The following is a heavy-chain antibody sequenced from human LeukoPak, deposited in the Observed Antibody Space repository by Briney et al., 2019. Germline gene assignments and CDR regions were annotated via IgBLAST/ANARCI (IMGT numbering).Heavy chain of an antibody. V-gene: IGHV4-4*07. CDR3: ARDRGGDPYYYYGMDV. CDR2: IYTSGST. CDR1: GGSISSYY. Sequence: PSETLSLTCTVSGGSISSYYWSWIRQPAGKGLEWIGRIYTSGSTNYNPSLKSRVTISVDTSKNQFSLKLSSVTAADTAVYYCARDRGGDPYYYYGMDVWGQGTTVTVSS. D-gene: IGHD2-21*01. J-gene: IGHJ6*02.